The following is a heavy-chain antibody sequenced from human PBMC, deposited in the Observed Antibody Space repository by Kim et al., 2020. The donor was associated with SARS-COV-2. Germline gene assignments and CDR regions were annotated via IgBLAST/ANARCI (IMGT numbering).Heavy chain of an antibody. Sequence: SVKVSCKASGGTFISYAISWVRQAPGQGLEWMGGIIPIFGTANYAQKFQGRVTITADESTSTAYMELSSLRSEDTAVYYCARGILWFGDHLSYGMDVWGQGTTVTVSS. J-gene: IGHJ6*02. D-gene: IGHD3-10*01. V-gene: IGHV1-69*13. CDR2: IIPIFGTA. CDR3: ARGILWFGDHLSYGMDV. CDR1: GGTFISYA.